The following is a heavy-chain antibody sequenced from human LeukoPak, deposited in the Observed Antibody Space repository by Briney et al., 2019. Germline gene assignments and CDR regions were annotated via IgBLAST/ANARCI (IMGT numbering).Heavy chain of an antibody. CDR2: TWYDGSNK. V-gene: IGHV3-33*01. Sequence: PGRSLRLSXAASGFTFSSYGMHWVRQAPGKGLEWVAVTWYDGSNKYYADSVKGRFTISRDNSKNTLYLQMNSLRAEDTAVYYCARGVVALFDYWGQGTLVTVSS. J-gene: IGHJ4*02. D-gene: IGHD3-22*01. CDR3: ARGVVALFDY. CDR1: GFTFSSYG.